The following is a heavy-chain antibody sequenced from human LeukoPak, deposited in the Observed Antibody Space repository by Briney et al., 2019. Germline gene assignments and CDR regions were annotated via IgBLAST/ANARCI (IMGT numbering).Heavy chain of an antibody. CDR2: INHSGST. J-gene: IGHJ5*02. CDR1: GGSFSGYY. CDR3: ARAYDYVWGSYRVPNWFDP. D-gene: IGHD3-16*02. V-gene: IGHV4-34*01. Sequence: PSETLSLTCAVYGGSFSGYYWSWIRQPPGKGLEWIGEINHSGSTNYNPSLKSRVTISVDTSKNQFSLKLSSVTAADTAVYYCARAYDYVWGSYRVPNWFDPWGQGTLVTVSS.